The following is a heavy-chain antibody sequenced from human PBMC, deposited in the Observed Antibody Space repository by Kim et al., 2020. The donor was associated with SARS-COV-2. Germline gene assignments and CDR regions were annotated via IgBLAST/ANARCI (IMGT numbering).Heavy chain of an antibody. D-gene: IGHD1-1*01. V-gene: IGHV3-23*01. J-gene: IGHJ4*02. Sequence: YYADSVKGRFTISRDNSKNTLYLQRNSLRAEDTAVYYCAKDVGGNDYNYYWGQGTLVTVSS. CDR3: AKDVGGNDYNYY.